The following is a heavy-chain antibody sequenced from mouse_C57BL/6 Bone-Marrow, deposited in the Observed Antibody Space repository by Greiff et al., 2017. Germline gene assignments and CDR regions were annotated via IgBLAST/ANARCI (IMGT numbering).Heavy chain of an antibody. J-gene: IGHJ1*03. V-gene: IGHV1-55*01. Sequence: QVQLQQPGAEPVKPGASVKMSCKASGYTFTSYWITWVKQRPGQGLEWIGDIYPGSGRTNYNEKFKSKATLTVDTSSSTSYMQLSSLTSEDSAVYYCARREDRMTTVVASGDVWGTGTTVTVSS. CDR1: GYTFTSYW. D-gene: IGHD1-1*01. CDR2: IYPGSGRT. CDR3: ARREDRMTTVVASGDV.